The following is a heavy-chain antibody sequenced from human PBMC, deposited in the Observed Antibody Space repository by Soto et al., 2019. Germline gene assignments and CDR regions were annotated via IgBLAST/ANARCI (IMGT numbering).Heavy chain of an antibody. CDR1: GYTFTSYG. CDR3: ATTNYYDSSGYYGRYVYYFDY. Sequence: GASVKVSCKASGYTFTSYGISWVRQAPGQGLEWMGWISAYNGNTNYAQKLQGRVTMTTDTSTSTAYMELRSLRSDDTAVYYCATTNYYDSSGYYGRYVYYFDYWGQGTLVTVSS. J-gene: IGHJ4*02. D-gene: IGHD3-22*01. V-gene: IGHV1-18*01. CDR2: ISAYNGNT.